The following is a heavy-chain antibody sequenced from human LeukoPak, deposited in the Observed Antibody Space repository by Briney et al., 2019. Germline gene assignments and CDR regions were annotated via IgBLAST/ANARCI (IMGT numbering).Heavy chain of an antibody. V-gene: IGHV4-4*09. CDR2: IYTSGST. J-gene: IGHJ3*02. CDR1: GGSISSYY. CDR3: ARLAVVYAFDI. D-gene: IGHD5-18*01. Sequence: SETLSLTCTVSGGSISSYYWSWIRQPPGKGLEWIGYIYTSGSTNYNPSLKSRVTISVDTSKNQFSLKLSSVTAADTAVYYCARLAVVYAFDIWGQGTIVTVSS.